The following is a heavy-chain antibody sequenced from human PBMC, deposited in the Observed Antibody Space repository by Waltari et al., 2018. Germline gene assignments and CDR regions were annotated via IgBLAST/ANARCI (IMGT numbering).Heavy chain of an antibody. CDR1: GGTFSSYA. D-gene: IGHD3-9*01. CDR3: ASRYYDSLTAKFDY. CDR2: ISPIFGKA. V-gene: IGHV1-69*05. Sequence: QVQLVQSGAEVKKPGSSVKVSCKASGGTFSSYAISWVRQAPVQGLEWMGVISPIFGKANYAQKFQGRVTITTDEATGTAYMELSSLRSEETAVYYCASRYYDSLTAKFDYWGQGTLVTVSS. J-gene: IGHJ4*02.